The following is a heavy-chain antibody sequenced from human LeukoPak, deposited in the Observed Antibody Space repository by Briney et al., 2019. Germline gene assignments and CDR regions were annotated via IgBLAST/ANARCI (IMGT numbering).Heavy chain of an antibody. V-gene: IGHV4-34*01. CDR2: INHSGST. CDR1: GDSFSGHF. J-gene: IGHJ4*02. CDR3: ARHHRGSYYLEDY. Sequence: SETLSLTCGVYGDSFSGHFWSWIRQPPGKGLEWIGEINHSGSTNYNPSLKSRVTISVDTSKNHFSLNLTSMTAADTAVYYCARHHRGSYYLEDYWGQGTLVTVSS. D-gene: IGHD1-26*01.